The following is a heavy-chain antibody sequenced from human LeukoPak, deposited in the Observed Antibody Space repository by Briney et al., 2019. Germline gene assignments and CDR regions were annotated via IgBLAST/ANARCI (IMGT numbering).Heavy chain of an antibody. CDR1: GGSISSGGYS. J-gene: IGHJ4*02. CDR2: IYHSGGT. Sequence: PSETLSLTCAVSGGSISSGGYSWSWIRQPPGKGLEWIGYIYHSGGTYYNPSLKSRVTISVDRSKNQFSLKLSSVTAADTAVYYCARSDYGSGSNYFDYWGQGTLVTVSS. D-gene: IGHD3-10*01. CDR3: ARSDYGSGSNYFDY. V-gene: IGHV4-30-2*01.